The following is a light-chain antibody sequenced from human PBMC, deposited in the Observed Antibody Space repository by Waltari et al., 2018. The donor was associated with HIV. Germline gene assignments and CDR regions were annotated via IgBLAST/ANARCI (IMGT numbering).Light chain of an antibody. V-gene: IGLV1-44*01. J-gene: IGLJ1*01. Sequence: QSVLTQSPSASGPPGQRVIISCSGTISNIGSKTVNWYRQLPGTAPKLLIYRDVKRPSGVPDRFSGSKSGTSASLAISGLQSEDEADYYCAAWDDSLNSYVFGPGTKVTVL. CDR3: AAWDDSLNSYV. CDR2: RDV. CDR1: ISNIGSKT.